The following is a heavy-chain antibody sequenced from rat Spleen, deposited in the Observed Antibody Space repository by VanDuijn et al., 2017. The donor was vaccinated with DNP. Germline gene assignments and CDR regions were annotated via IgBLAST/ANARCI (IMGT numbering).Heavy chain of an antibody. J-gene: IGHJ3*01. V-gene: IGHV5-25*01. CDR1: GFTFSNYD. CDR3: ARPHSHNYGGFGY. CDR2: ISPSGGVT. D-gene: IGHD1-10*01. Sequence: EVQLVESGGGLVQPGRSLKLSCEASGFTFSNYDMAWVRQAPTKGMEWVASISPSGGVTYYRDSVKGRFTISRDYAKTSLYLQMNSLRSEDMATYYCARPHSHNYGGFGYWGRGTLVTVSS.